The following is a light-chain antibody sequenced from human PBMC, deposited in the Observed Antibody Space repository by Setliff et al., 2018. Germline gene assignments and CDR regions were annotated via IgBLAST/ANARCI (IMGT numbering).Light chain of an antibody. J-gene: IGLJ1*01. CDR3: SAYAGSRNWGV. CDR2: EVT. V-gene: IGLV2-8*01. Sequence: QSVLTQHPSASGSPGQSVTISCTGTSSDVGGYDYVSWYQQHPGKAPKLILYEVTKRPSGVPDRFSGSKSGNTASLTVSGLQAEDEADYYCSAYAGSRNWGVFGTGTKGTVL. CDR1: SSDVGGYDY.